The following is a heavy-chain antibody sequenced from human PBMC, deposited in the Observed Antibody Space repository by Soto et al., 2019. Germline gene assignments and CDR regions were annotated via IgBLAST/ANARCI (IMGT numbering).Heavy chain of an antibody. V-gene: IGHV3-11*01. CDR2: ISSSGRTI. D-gene: IGHD2-21*02. J-gene: IGHJ2*01. Sequence: GGSLRLSCAASGFTFSDYYMSWIRQAPGKGLEWVSYISSSGRTIYHADSVKGRFTISRDSAKNSLYLQMNSLRAEDTAVYYCARTGDSWYFDLWGRGTLVTVSS. CDR3: ARTGDSWYFDL. CDR1: GFTFSDYY.